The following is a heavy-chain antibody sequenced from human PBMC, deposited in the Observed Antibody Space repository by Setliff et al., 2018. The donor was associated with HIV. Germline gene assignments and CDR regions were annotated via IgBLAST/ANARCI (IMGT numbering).Heavy chain of an antibody. V-gene: IGHV4-59*10. CDR1: GGSFSGYY. Sequence: ETLSLTCAVYGGSFSGYYWSWIRQPAGKGLEWIGRIYTSGSTNYNPSLKSRVTISVDTSKNQFSLKLSSVTAADTAVYYCARVSSTYWYSIFRNYYYHMDVWGKGTTVTVSS. CDR3: ARVSSTYWYSIFRNYYYHMDV. D-gene: IGHD2-8*02. CDR2: IYTSGST. J-gene: IGHJ6*03.